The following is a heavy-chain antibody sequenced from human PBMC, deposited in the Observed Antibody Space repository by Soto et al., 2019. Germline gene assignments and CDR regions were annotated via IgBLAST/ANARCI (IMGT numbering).Heavy chain of an antibody. CDR1: GGTFSSYA. CDR3: ARDLAIFGVVIIEGYYYYGMDV. V-gene: IGHV1-69*13. J-gene: IGHJ6*02. Sequence: SVKVSCKASGGTFSSYAISWVRQAPGQGLEWMGGIIPIFGTANHAQKFQGRVTITADESTSTAYMELRSLRSDDTAVYYCARDLAIFGVVIIEGYYYYGMDVWGQGTTVTVSS. D-gene: IGHD3-3*01. CDR2: IIPIFGTA.